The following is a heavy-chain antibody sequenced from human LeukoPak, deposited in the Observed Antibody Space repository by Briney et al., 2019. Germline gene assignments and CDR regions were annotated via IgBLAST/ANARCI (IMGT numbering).Heavy chain of an antibody. CDR1: GGSINSNY. J-gene: IGHJ4*02. D-gene: IGHD3-16*01. CDR2: IHYSGST. CDR3: ARLRGRADFGGFDY. Sequence: SETLSLTCTVSGGSINSNYWSWIRQPPGKGLEWIGYIHYSGSTNYNPSLKSRITISVDTSKNQFSLKLSSVTAADTAVYYCARLRGRADFGGFDYWGQGTLVTVSS. V-gene: IGHV4-59*08.